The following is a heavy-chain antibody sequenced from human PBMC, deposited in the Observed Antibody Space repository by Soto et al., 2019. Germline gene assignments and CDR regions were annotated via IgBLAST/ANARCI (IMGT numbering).Heavy chain of an antibody. J-gene: IGHJ4*02. CDR2: IYYSGST. CDR3: ARLGYDSSGYYMDY. V-gene: IGHV4-39*01. CDR1: GGSISSSSYY. Sequence: QLQLQESGPGLVKPSETLSLTCTVSGGSISSSSYYWGWIRQPPGKGLEWIGSIYYSGSTYYNPSLKSRVTISVDTSKNQCSLKLSSVTAADTAVYYCARLGYDSSGYYMDYWGQGTLVTVSS. D-gene: IGHD3-22*01.